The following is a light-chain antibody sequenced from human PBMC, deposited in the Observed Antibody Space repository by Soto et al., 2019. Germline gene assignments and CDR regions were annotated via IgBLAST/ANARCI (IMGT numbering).Light chain of an antibody. J-gene: IGLJ1*01. CDR2: YDD. CDR1: SSNIGNNA. V-gene: IGLV1-36*01. CDR3: AAWDDSLNGYV. Sequence: QSALTQPPSVSAAPRQRVIISCSGSSSNIGNNAVNWFQQLPGKAPKLLIYYDDLLPSGVSDRFSGSKSGTSASLAISGLQSEDESDYYCAAWDDSLNGYVFGTGTKVTVL.